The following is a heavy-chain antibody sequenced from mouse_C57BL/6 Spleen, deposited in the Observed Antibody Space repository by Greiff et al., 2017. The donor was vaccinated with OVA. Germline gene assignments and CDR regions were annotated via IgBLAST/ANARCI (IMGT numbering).Heavy chain of an antibody. V-gene: IGHV1-53*01. CDR2: INPSNGGT. J-gene: IGHJ4*01. CDR1: GYTFTSYW. D-gene: IGHD4-1*01. Sequence: QVQLQQPGTELVKPGASVKLSCKASGYTFTSYWMHWVKQRPGQGLEWIGNINPSNGGTNYNEKFKGKATLTADKSSSTAYMQLNSLTSEDSAVYFCARSLGGAMDYWGQGTSVTVSS. CDR3: ARSLGGAMDY.